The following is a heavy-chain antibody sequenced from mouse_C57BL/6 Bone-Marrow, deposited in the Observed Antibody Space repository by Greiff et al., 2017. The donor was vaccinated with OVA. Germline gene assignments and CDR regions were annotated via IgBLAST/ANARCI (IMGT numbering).Heavy chain of an antibody. V-gene: IGHV1-81*01. D-gene: IGHD1-1*01. CDR2: IYPRSGNT. CDR1: GYTFTSYG. J-gene: IGHJ3*01. Sequence: VQRVESGAELARPGASVKLSCKASGYTFTSYGISWVKQRTGQGLEWIGEIYPRSGNTYYNEKFKGKATLTADKSSSTAYMALRSLTSEDSAVYFCARCTAVGGFAYWGQGTLVTVSA. CDR3: ARCTAVGGFAY.